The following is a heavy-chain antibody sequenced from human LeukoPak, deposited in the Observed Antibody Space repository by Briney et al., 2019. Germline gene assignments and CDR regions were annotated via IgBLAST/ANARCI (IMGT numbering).Heavy chain of an antibody. CDR1: GFTFSGSA. V-gene: IGHV3-73*01. CDR3: TGGTTITTLDY. D-gene: IGHD4-11*01. Sequence: GGSLKLSCAASGFTFSGSAMHWVRQASGKGLEWVGRIRNKAGNYATEYTASVKGRFTISRDDSKNTAYLQMNSLKTEDTAVYYCTGGTTITTLDYWGQGTLVTVSS. J-gene: IGHJ4*02. CDR2: IRNKAGNYAT.